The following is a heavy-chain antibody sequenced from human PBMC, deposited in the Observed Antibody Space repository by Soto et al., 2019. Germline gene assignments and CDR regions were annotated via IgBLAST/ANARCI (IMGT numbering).Heavy chain of an antibody. D-gene: IGHD5-12*01. V-gene: IGHV4-31*03. CDR3: AREDFYDSGYSYYYYGMDV. CDR1: GGSISSGVYY. CDR2: IYYSGST. J-gene: IGHJ6*02. Sequence: SATLSLTCTVSGGSISSGVYYWIWIRQHPGKVLEWIGYIYYSGSTYYNPSLKSRVTISVDTSKNQFSLKLSSVTAADTAVYYCAREDFYDSGYSYYYYGMDVWGQGTTVTVSS.